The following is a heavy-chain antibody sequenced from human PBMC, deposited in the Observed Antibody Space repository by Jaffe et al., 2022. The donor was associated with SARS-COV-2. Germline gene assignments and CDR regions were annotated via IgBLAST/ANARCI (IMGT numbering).Heavy chain of an antibody. CDR1: GGSINSAGYY. J-gene: IGHJ4*02. CDR3: ARENAISGVGSFDN. Sequence: QVQLQESGPGLVKASQTLSLTCTVSGGSINSAGYYWNWIRQHPGKGLEWIGSISYSGSTKYNPSLNSRFTISVDTSKNQFFLSLSSVTAADTAVYYCARENAISGVGSFDNWSQGTLVTVSS. D-gene: IGHD3-10*01. V-gene: IGHV4-31*03. CDR2: ISYSGST.